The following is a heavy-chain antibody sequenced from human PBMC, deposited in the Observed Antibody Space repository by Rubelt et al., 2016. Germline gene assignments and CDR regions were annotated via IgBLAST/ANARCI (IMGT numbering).Heavy chain of an antibody. J-gene: IGHJ6*02. CDR3: ATVPAPVSV. CDR2: IKNNADGGTT. V-gene: IGHV3-15*01. Sequence: EVQLVESGGGLVQPGGSLRLSCAASGFTFTTAWMNWVRQAPGKGLEWVGRIKNNADGGTTEYATPVQGRFSISRDDSKLTLYLQMDRLKTEDTGVDYCATVPAPVSVWGRGITVTVS. CDR1: GFTFTTAW.